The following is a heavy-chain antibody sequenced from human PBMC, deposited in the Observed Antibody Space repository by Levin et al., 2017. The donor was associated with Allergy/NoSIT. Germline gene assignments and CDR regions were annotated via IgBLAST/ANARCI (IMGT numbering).Heavy chain of an antibody. D-gene: IGHD5-12*01. Sequence: EASVKVSCKASGYTFNMYGINWVRQAPGQGLEWMGWISTDNGHRTYAQKVQGRVTMTTDRSTTTAYMELTSLTSDDTAMYFCARGQGGYESFDQWGQGTLVTSPQ. CDR2: ISTDNGHR. CDR1: GYTFNMYG. J-gene: IGHJ4*02. V-gene: IGHV1-18*01. CDR3: ARGQGGYESFDQ.